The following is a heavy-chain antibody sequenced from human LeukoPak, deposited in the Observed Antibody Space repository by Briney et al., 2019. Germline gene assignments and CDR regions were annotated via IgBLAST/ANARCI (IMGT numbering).Heavy chain of an antibody. Sequence: GGSLRLSCAASGFTFSSYAMSWVRQAPARGLEWVSSLRGDGDTFYADSVKGRFTLSRDESRNTVYLQMNDLRVEDTAVYFCAKASWVSSADAVLWGQGTLVTVSS. V-gene: IGHV3-23*01. CDR1: GFTFSSYA. D-gene: IGHD3-3*02. CDR3: AKASWVSSADAVL. J-gene: IGHJ4*02. CDR2: LRGDGDT.